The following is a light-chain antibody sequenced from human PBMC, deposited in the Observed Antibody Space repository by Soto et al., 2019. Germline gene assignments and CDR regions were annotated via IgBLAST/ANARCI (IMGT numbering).Light chain of an antibody. CDR3: QQLRSYPST. CDR2: DAS. J-gene: IGKJ4*01. V-gene: IGKV1-9*01. CDR1: HDLRNY. Sequence: IQLTQSPSSLSASVGDRVTVTCRASHDLRNYLACYQQKPGKAPKLLICDASTLYSGVPSRFSGSGSGTDFTLTISGLQPDDFAAYYFQQLRSYPSTFGGGTKVEI.